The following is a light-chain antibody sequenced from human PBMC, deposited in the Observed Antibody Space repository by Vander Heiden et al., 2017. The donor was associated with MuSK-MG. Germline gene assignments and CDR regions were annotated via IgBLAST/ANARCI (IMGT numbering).Light chain of an antibody. J-gene: IGLJ2*01. CDR1: SPNIGNNY. Sequence: QSVLKQPPSVSAAAGEKVPISCSGSSPNIGNNYVSWYQQLPGTATTLLIYDHNKRPSGIPDLFSGSKSGTSATLGITGLQTGYEADYYCGAWDHSRTAGVFGGGTKLTVL. CDR3: GAWDHSRTAGV. V-gene: IGLV1-51*01. CDR2: DHN.